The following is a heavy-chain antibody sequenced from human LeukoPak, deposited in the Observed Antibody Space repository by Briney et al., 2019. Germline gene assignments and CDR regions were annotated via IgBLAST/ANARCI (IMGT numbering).Heavy chain of an antibody. J-gene: IGHJ5*02. D-gene: IGHD1-26*01. CDR2: ISSSSSYI. Sequence: PGGSLRLSCAASGFTFSSYWMNWVRQAPGKGLEWVSSISSSSSYIYYADSVKGRFTISRDNAKNSLYLQMNSLRAEDTAVYYCARVGSLIVGAPTGWFDPWGQGTLVTVSS. CDR1: GFTFSSYW. CDR3: ARVGSLIVGAPTGWFDP. V-gene: IGHV3-21*01.